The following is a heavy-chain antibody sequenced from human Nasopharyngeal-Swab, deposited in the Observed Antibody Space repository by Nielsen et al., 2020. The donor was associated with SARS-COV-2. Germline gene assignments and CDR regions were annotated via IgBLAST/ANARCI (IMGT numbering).Heavy chain of an antibody. CDR1: GFSLSCYL. D-gene: IGHD6-19*01. J-gene: IGHJ5*02. V-gene: IGHV3-7*03. CDR2: IKQDGSEK. CDR3: ARERPGYRSGWFNWFDP. Sequence: GESLNISCAASGFSLSCYLMSWVRQAPGKGLEWVANIKQDGSEKYHVDSVKGRFTISRDNAKNSLYLQMNRLRAEDTAVYYCARERPGYRSGWFNWFDPWGQGTLVTVSS.